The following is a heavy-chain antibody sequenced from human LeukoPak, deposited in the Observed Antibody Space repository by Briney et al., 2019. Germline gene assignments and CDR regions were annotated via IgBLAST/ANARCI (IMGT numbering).Heavy chain of an antibody. CDR3: ARDRSREWVAGQGGFDY. CDR1: GFTFSSYA. D-gene: IGHD6-19*01. CDR2: ISYDGSNK. J-gene: IGHJ4*02. Sequence: GGSLRLSCAASGFTFSSYAMHWVRQAPGKGLEWVAVISYDGSNKYYADSVKGRFTISRDNSKNTLYLQMNSLRAEDTAVYYCARDRSREWVAGQGGFDYWGQGTLVTVSS. V-gene: IGHV3-30*04.